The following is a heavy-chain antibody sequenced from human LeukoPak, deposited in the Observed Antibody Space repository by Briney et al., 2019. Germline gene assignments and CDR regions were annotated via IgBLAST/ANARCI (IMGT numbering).Heavy chain of an antibody. CDR2: ISSSGSTI. CDR3: AKGAPIGWAVVDY. D-gene: IGHD6-19*01. V-gene: IGHV3-48*03. J-gene: IGHJ4*02. Sequence: QPGGSLRLSCAASGFTFSSYEMNWVRQAPGKGLEWVSYISSSGSTIYYADSVKGRFTISRDNAKNSLYLQMNSLRAEDTAVYFCAKGAPIGWAVVDYWGQGTLVTVSS. CDR1: GFTFSSYE.